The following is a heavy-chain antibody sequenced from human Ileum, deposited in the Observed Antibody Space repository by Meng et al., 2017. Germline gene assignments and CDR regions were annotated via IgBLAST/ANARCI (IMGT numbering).Heavy chain of an antibody. CDR1: GYTFTSYD. V-gene: IGHV1-8*01. Sequence: ASVKVSCKASGYTFTSYDINWVRQATGQGLEWMGWMNPNSGNTDYAQKFQGRVTMTRNTSISTAYMELSSLRSEDTAVYYCARGKGGNDGHYPTKNYYYYYGMDVWGQGTTVTVSS. D-gene: IGHD3-16*01. J-gene: IGHJ6*02. CDR2: MNPNSGNT. CDR3: ARGKGGNDGHYPTKNYYYYYGMDV.